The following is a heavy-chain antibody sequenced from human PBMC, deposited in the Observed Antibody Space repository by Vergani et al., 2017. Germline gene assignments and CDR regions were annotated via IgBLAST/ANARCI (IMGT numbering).Heavy chain of an antibody. D-gene: IGHD2-15*01. Sequence: QVQLVESGGGLVKPGGSLRLSCAASGFTFSDYYMSWIRQAPGKGLEWLSYISSSGSPISYADSVKGRFTISRDNAKNTLYLQMNSLRAEDTAVYYCASPVVADAFDIWGQGTMVTVSS. CDR3: ASPVVADAFDI. J-gene: IGHJ3*02. CDR2: ISSSGSPI. V-gene: IGHV3-11*04. CDR1: GFTFSDYY.